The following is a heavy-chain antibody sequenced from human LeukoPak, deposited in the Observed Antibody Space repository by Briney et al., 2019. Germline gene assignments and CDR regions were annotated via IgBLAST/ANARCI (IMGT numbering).Heavy chain of an antibody. CDR3: VRGIVVVPASYFDL. D-gene: IGHD2-2*01. CDR2: IYYSGST. V-gene: IGHV4-59*01. J-gene: IGHJ2*01. Sequence: PSETLFLTCTVSGGSISSYYWSWIRQPPGKGLEWIGYIYYSGSTNYNPSLKSRVTISVDTSKNQFSLKLSSVTAADTAVYYCVRGIVVVPASYFDLWGRGTLVTVSS. CDR1: GGSISSYY.